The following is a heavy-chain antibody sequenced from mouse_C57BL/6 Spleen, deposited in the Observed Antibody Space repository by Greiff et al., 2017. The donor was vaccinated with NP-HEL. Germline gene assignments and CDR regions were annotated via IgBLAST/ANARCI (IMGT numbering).Heavy chain of an antibody. Sequence: QGQLQQSGAELVMPGASVKLSCKASGYTFTSYWMHWVKQRPGQGLEWIGESDPSDSYTNYNQKFKGKSTLTVDKSSSTAYMQLSSLTSEDSAVYYCARLDYGSTYWYFDVWGTGTTVTVSS. V-gene: IGHV1-69*01. CDR3: ARLDYGSTYWYFDV. CDR2: SDPSDSYT. D-gene: IGHD1-1*01. J-gene: IGHJ1*03. CDR1: GYTFTSYW.